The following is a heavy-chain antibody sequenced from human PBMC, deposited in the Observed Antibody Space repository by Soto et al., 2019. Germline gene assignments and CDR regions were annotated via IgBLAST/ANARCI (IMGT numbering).Heavy chain of an antibody. Sequence: PGGSLRLSCAASGFTFSTYNMQWVRQAPGKGLEWVSYISSSSSTIHYADSVKGRFSVSRDNAKNSLYLQVNSLRAEDTAVYYCARDSGSWQSWFDPWGQGTQVTVSS. CDR2: ISSSSSTI. CDR3: ARDSGSWQSWFDP. J-gene: IGHJ5*02. CDR1: GFTFSTYN. V-gene: IGHV3-48*01. D-gene: IGHD1-26*01.